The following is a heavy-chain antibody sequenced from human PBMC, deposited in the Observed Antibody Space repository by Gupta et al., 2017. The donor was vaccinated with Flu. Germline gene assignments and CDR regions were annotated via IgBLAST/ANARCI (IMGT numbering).Heavy chain of an antibody. D-gene: IGHD2-15*01. CDR1: GFTFSSYA. CDR3: AHGGYYTSIDVFDF. V-gene: IGHV3-23*01. Sequence: EVQLLEAGGGLVQPGGSLRLSCATSGFTFSSYALSWVRQAPGKGLEWVAGISNTGETTYYPDPVKGRFTISRDDSKNTLYLQMNSLRAEDTAVYYCAHGGYYTSIDVFDFWGQGTRVTVSS. J-gene: IGHJ4*02. CDR2: ISNTGETT.